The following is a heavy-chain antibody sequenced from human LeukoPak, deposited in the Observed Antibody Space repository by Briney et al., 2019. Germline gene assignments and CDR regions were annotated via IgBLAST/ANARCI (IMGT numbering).Heavy chain of an antibody. Sequence: PGGSLRLSCAASGFTLSNFAVNWVRQAPGKGLEWVSVIGGGGSTYYADSVKGRFTISRDNSKNTLYLQMNSLRAEDTAVYYCAKSSNYDGPYGAFDIWGQGTMVTVSS. CDR3: AKSSNYDGPYGAFDI. J-gene: IGHJ3*02. CDR2: IGGGGST. CDR1: GFTLSNFA. V-gene: IGHV3-23*01. D-gene: IGHD3-22*01.